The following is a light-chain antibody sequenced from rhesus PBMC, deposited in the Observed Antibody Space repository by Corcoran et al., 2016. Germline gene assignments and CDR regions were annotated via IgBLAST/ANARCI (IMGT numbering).Light chain of an antibody. V-gene: IGKV1-22*01. J-gene: IGKJ4*01. Sequence: DIQMTQSPSSLSASVGDTVTITCRASQSISSWLAWYQQKPGKAPKLLIYKASSLQSGGPSRFSGSGAGTDFTLTISSLQSEDFATYYCQQYSSSPPLTFGGGTKVELK. CDR1: QSISSW. CDR2: KAS. CDR3: QQYSSSPPLT.